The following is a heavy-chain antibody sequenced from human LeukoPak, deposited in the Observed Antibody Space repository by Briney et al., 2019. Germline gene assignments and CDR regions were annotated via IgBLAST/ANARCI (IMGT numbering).Heavy chain of an antibody. Sequence: SETLSLTCTVSGYSISSGYYWGWIRQPPGKGLEWIGSIYYSGSTYYNPSLKSRVTISVDTSKNQFSLKLSSVTAADTAVYYCARHAMERAVADVYWFDYWGQGTLVTVSS. CDR2: IYYSGST. CDR1: GYSISSGYY. D-gene: IGHD6-19*01. V-gene: IGHV4-38-2*02. CDR3: ARHAMERAVADVYWFDY. J-gene: IGHJ4*02.